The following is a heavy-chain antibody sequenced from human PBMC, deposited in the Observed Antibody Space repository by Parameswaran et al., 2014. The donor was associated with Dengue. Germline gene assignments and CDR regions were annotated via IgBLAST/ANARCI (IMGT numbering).Heavy chain of an antibody. D-gene: IGHD2-2*01. J-gene: IGHJ2*01. V-gene: IGHV3-21*01. Sequence: VRQMPGKGLEWVSSISSSSSYIYYADSVKGRFTISRDNAKNSLYLQMNSLRAEDTAVYYCARDVYCSSTSCYAGLWYFDLWGRGTLVTVSS. CDR2: ISSSSSYI. CDR3: ARDVYCSSTSCYAGLWYFDL.